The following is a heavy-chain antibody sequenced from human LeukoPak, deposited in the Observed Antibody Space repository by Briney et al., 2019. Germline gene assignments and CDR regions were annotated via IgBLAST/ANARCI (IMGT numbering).Heavy chain of an antibody. CDR1: GGTFSSYT. CDR2: MIPILGIA. D-gene: IGHD3-10*01. V-gene: IGHV1-69*02. J-gene: IGHJ3*02. Sequence: ASVKVSCKASGGTFSSYTISWVRQAPGQGLEWMGRMIPILGIANYAQKFQGRVTITADKSTSTAYMELSSLRSEDTAVYYCARVVSKEGTVLLWFGESSDAFDIWGQGTMVTVSS. CDR3: ARVVSKEGTVLLWFGESSDAFDI.